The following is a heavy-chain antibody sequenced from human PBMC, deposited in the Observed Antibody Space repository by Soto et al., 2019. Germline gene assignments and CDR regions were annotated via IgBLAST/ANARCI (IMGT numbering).Heavy chain of an antibody. CDR1: GGTFSSYA. CDR3: ARGLPDSSGYHPTLHDAFDI. CDR2: IIPIFGTA. D-gene: IGHD3-22*01. Sequence: QVQLVQSGAEVKKPGSSVKVSCKASGGTFSSYAISWVRQAPGQGLEWMGGIIPIFGTANYAQKFQGRVTITADESTSTAYMELSSLRSEDTAVYYCARGLPDSSGYHPTLHDAFDIWGQGTMVTVSS. V-gene: IGHV1-69*01. J-gene: IGHJ3*02.